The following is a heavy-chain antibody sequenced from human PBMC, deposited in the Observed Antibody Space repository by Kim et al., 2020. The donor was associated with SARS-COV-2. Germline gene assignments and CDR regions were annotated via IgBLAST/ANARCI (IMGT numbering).Heavy chain of an antibody. J-gene: IGHJ5*02. Sequence: GGSLRLSCAASGFRVSTYAMHWVRQAPGKGLEWVAMISHDGRAPYYLDSVKGRFTISRDISKNTLYLEMNSLRPEDTAFYHCASEYGSNRWYNSFDPWGQGTLVTVSP. D-gene: IGHD6-13*01. CDR3: ASEYGSNRWYNSFDP. V-gene: IGHV3-30*03. CDR2: ISHDGRAP. CDR1: GFRVSTYA.